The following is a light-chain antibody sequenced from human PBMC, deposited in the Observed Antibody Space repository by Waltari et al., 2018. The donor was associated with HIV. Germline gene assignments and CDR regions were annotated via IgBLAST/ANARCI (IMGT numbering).Light chain of an antibody. CDR3: LLSYSGDQV. CDR1: IGTVTSGHY. V-gene: IGLV7-46*01. CDR2: DTS. Sequence: QAVVTQEPSLTVSPGGTVTLTCDSSIGTVTSGHYPFWFQQRPGQAPSTLIYDTSNRLSSTPARFPGSLLGFKAALTLTGALPEDEADYYCLLSYSGDQVFGTGTKVTVL. J-gene: IGLJ1*01.